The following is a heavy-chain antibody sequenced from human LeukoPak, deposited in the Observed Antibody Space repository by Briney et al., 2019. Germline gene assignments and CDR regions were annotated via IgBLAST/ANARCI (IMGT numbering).Heavy chain of an antibody. J-gene: IGHJ3*02. V-gene: IGHV3-7*01. Sequence: GGSLRLSCEASGFMFKIYWMTWVRQAPGKGLEWVANIKQDGSEEFYVDSVKGRFTISRDNAKNSLFLQLNSLRAEDTAVYFCARVWQYYYDYSAFDMWGQGTMVTVS. D-gene: IGHD3-16*01. CDR3: ARVWQYYYDYSAFDM. CDR1: GFMFKIYW. CDR2: IKQDGSEE.